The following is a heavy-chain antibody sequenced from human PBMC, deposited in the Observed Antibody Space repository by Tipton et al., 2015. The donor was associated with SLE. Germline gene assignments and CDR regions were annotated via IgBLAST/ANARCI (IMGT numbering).Heavy chain of an antibody. V-gene: IGHV4-59*12. CDR1: GGSISSYY. CDR3: ATQEGYSSSAPDI. D-gene: IGHD6-6*01. J-gene: IGHJ3*02. Sequence: TLSLTCTVSGGSISSYYWSWIRQPPGEGLGWIGYIYYSGSTNYNPSLKSRVTISVDTSKNQFSLKLSSVTAADTAVYYCATQEGYSSSAPDIWGQGTMVTVSS. CDR2: IYYSGST.